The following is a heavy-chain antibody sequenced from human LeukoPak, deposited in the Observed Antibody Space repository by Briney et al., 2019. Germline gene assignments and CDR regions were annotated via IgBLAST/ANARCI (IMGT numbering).Heavy chain of an antibody. CDR1: GFTFSSYA. V-gene: IGHV3-23*01. Sequence: GGSLRLSCAASGFTFSSYAMSWVRQAPGKGLEWVSAISGSGGSTYYADSVKGRFTISRDNSQNTLYLQMNSLRAEDTAVYYCAKGQAAFLEWLSTGDYWGQGTLVTVSP. CDR3: AKGQAAFLEWLSTGDY. D-gene: IGHD3-3*01. J-gene: IGHJ4*02. CDR2: ISGSGGST.